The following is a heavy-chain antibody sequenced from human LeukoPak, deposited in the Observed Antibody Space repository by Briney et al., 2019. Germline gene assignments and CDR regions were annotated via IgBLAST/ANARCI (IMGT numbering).Heavy chain of an antibody. V-gene: IGHV1-69*13. J-gene: IGHJ3*02. D-gene: IGHD3-16*01. CDR3: ARPYVTDPHHAFDI. Sequence: SVKVSCKASGYTFTSYGISWVRQAPGQGLEWMGGIIPIFGTANYAQKFQGRVTITADESTSTAYMELSSLRSEDTAVYYCARPYVTDPHHAFDIWGQGTMVTVSS. CDR1: GYTFTSYG. CDR2: IIPIFGTA.